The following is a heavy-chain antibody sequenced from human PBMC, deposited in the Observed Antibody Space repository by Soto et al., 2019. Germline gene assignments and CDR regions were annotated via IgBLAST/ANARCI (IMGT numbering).Heavy chain of an antibody. J-gene: IGHJ6*03. CDR2: INHSGST. CDR3: ARKEIAAAYYYMDV. D-gene: IGHD6-13*01. V-gene: IGHV4-34*01. Sequence: PSETLSLTCAVYGGSFSGYYWSWIRQPPGKGLEWIGEINHSGSTNYNPSLKSRVTISVDTSKNQFSLKLSSVTAADTAVYYCARKEIAAAYYYMDVWGKGTTVTVSS. CDR1: GGSFSGYY.